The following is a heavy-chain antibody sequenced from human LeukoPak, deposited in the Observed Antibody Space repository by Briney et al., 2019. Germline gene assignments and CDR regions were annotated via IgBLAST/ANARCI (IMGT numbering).Heavy chain of an antibody. J-gene: IGHJ5*02. V-gene: IGHV4-4*07. CDR3: ARWRVAGTGNWFDP. CDR1: GGSISSYY. CDR2: IYTSGST. Sequence: PSETLSLTCTVSGGSISSYYWSWIRQPAGKGLEWIGRIYTSGSTNYNPSLKSRVTMSVDTSKNQFSLKLSSVTAADTAVYYCARWRVAGTGNWFDPWGQGTLVTVSS. D-gene: IGHD6-13*01.